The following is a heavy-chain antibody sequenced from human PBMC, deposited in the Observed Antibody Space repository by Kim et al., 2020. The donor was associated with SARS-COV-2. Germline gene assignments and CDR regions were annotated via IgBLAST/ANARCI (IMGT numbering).Heavy chain of an antibody. V-gene: IGHV1-8*01. D-gene: IGHD3-22*01. CDR2: MNPNSGNT. CDR1: GYTFTSYD. Sequence: ASVKVSCKASGYTFTSYDINWVRQATGQGLEWMGWMNPNSGNTGYAQKFQGRVTMTRNTSITTAYMELSSLTSDDTAVYYCTRSMGRGSDYYAYWDLGTLVTVSS. CDR3: TRSMGRGSDYYAY. J-gene: IGHJ4*02.